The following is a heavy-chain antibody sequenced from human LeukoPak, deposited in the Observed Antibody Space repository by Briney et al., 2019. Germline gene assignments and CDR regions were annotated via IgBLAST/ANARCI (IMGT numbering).Heavy chain of an antibody. J-gene: IGHJ4*02. CDR1: GFTFSSYW. CDR2: IKQDGSEE. D-gene: IGHD1-26*01. V-gene: IGHV3-7*01. CDR3: ARDKIVGATYFDY. Sequence: GGSLRLSCAASGFTFSSYWMSWVRQAPGRGLEWVANIKQDGSEEYYVDSVKGRFTISRDNAKNSLYLQMNSLRAEDTAVYYCARDKIVGATYFDYWGQGTLVTVSS.